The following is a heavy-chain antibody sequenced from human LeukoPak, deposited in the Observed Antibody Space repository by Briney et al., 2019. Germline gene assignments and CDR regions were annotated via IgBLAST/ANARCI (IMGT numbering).Heavy chain of an antibody. J-gene: IGHJ5*02. D-gene: IGHD6-13*01. CDR3: AHPTEYSSSWYGNWFDP. CDR2: ISGSGGST. CDR1: GFTFSRYA. Sequence: GGSLGLSCAASGFTFSRYAMSWVRQAPGKGLEWVSAISGSGGSTYYADSVKGRFTISRDNSKNTLYLQMNSLRAEDTAVYYCAHPTEYSSSWYGNWFDPWGQGTLVTVSS. V-gene: IGHV3-23*01.